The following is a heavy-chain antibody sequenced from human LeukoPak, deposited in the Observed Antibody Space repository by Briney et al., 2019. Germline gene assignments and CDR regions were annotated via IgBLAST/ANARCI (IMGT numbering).Heavy chain of an antibody. CDR1: GFTFSSYE. V-gene: IGHV3-48*03. J-gene: IGHJ4*02. D-gene: IGHD1-26*01. CDR2: ISSSDTTI. CDR3: ARDQGWEPPHYFDY. Sequence: GGSLRLSCAASGFTFSSYEMNWVRQAPGKGLEWVSYISSSDTTIYYADSVKGRFTISRDKAKNALYLQMNSLRAEDTAVYYCARDQGWEPPHYFDYWGQGTLVTVSS.